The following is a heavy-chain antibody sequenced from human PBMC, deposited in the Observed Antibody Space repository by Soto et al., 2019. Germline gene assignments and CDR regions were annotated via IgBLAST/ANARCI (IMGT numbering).Heavy chain of an antibody. Sequence: ASLKVSCKASGYTFTGYYMHWVRQAPGQGLEWMGWINPNSGGTNYAQKFQGWVTMTRDTSISTAYMELSRLRSDDTAVYYCARALSGYGSKGMDVWGQGTTVTVSS. D-gene: IGHD5-12*01. J-gene: IGHJ6*02. CDR2: INPNSGGT. CDR3: ARALSGYGSKGMDV. V-gene: IGHV1-2*04. CDR1: GYTFTGYY.